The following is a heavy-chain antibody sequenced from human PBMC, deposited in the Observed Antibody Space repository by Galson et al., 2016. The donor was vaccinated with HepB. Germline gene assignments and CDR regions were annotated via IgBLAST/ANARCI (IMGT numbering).Heavy chain of an antibody. J-gene: IGHJ4*02. CDR2: ISSTSSYI. CDR3: ARVGGSQRSCSHDC. D-gene: IGHD2-15*01. V-gene: IGHV3-21*01. CDR1: GFTFSTYS. Sequence: SLRLSCAASGFTFSTYSMNWVRQAPGRELEWVSSISSTSSYIYYADSVKGRFTVSRVNAETSLYLQVNSLRAEDTAVYYCARVGGSQRSCSHDCWGQGTLVTVSP.